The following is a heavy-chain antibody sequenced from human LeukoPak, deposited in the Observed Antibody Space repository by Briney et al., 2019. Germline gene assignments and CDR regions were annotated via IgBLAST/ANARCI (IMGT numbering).Heavy chain of an antibody. CDR3: ARSYGYSYGLPFDY. CDR2: ISYTGST. CDR1: GGYISSSSYY. D-gene: IGHD5-18*01. Sequence: SETLSLTCTVSGGYISSSSYYWGSIRQPPGKGLEWFGSISYTGSTYYNPSLKSRVSISADTSKNQFSLKLSSVTAADTAIYYCARSYGYSYGLPFDYWGQGNLVTVSS. J-gene: IGHJ4*02. V-gene: IGHV4-39*01.